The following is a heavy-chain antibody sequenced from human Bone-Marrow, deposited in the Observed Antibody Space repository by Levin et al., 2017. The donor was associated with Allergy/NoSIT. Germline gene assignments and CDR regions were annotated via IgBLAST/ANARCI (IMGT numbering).Heavy chain of an antibody. CDR3: ARGVGRTGRQGRFFCWSDA. J-gene: IGHJ5*02. Sequence: ASVKVSCKASGYTFIGYYMHWVRQAPGQGLEWMGWINPDNGGTHYAEKFQGRVTMTRDTSINTVFLDLDRLTSDDTAVYFWARGVGRTGRQGRFFCWSDAWGQGALVTVSS. D-gene: IGHD1-14*01. CDR1: GYTFIGYY. CDR2: INPDNGGT. V-gene: IGHV1-2*02.